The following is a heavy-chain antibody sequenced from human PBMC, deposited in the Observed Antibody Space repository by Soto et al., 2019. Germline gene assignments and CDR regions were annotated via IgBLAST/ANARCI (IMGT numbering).Heavy chain of an antibody. CDR1: GGTFNMFA. J-gene: IGHJ4*02. CDR2: IIPIFDAP. Sequence: QVELVQSGAQVKKPGSAVKVSCKASGGTFNMFAMNWVRQAPGHGLEWMGGIIPIFDAPRYSEQFQGRVTITVDESTSTAYMELSSLTSDDTATYYCTRAIGSGGVMGGFDYWGQGTLVTVSS. CDR3: TRAIGSGGVMGGFDY. D-gene: IGHD3-16*01. V-gene: IGHV1-69*01.